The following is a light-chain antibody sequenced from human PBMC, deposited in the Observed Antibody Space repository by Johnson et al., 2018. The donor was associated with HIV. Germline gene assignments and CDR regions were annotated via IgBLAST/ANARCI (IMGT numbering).Light chain of an antibody. CDR2: DNN. Sequence: QSVLTQPPSVSAAPGQRVTISCSGGIANIGNNYVSWYQQLPGTAPKLLIYDNNKRPSGIPDRFSGSKSGTSATLGITGLQTGDEADYYCLPWDTTLRAPFVFGTGTKVTVL. CDR3: LPWDTTLRAPFV. J-gene: IGLJ1*01. V-gene: IGLV1-51*01. CDR1: IANIGNNY.